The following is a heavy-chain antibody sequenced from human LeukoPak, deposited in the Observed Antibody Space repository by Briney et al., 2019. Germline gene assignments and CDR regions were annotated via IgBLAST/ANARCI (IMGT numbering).Heavy chain of an antibody. CDR2: INPNSGGT. V-gene: IGHV1-2*02. D-gene: IGHD3/OR15-3a*01. CDR1: GYTFTGYY. CDR3: ARDGQADHYYGMDV. Sequence: GASVKVSCKASGYTFTGYYMHWVRQAPGQGLEWMGWINPNSGGTNYAQKFQGRVTMTRDTSISTAYMELSRLRSDDTAVYYCARDGQADHYYGMDVWGQGTTVTVSS. J-gene: IGHJ6*02.